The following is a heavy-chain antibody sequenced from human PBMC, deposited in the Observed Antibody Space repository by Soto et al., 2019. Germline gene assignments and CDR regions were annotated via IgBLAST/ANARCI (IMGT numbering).Heavy chain of an antibody. V-gene: IGHV3-15*01. D-gene: IGHD4-17*01. CDR3: PKDGLHYGSFDY. J-gene: IGHJ4*02. CDR1: GFTFSDAW. Sequence: GGSLRLSCAASGFTFSDAWMTWLRQTPGRGLEWVGRIKNRRSDEATDYAAAVKGRFIISRDDSKNTLYLQMHSLTTEDTAVYYCPKDGLHYGSFDYWGPGTMVTVYS. CDR2: IKNRRSDEAT.